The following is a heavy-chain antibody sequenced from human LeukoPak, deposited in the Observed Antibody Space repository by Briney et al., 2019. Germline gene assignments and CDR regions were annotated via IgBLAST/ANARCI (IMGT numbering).Heavy chain of an antibody. V-gene: IGHV1-3*01. CDR2: TNAANGDT. CDR3: ARDLARDGEHHLLLRGAFDY. CDR1: GYTFTTYA. J-gene: IGHJ4*02. Sequence: ASVKVSCKASGYTFTTYAMHWVRQAPGQTLEWMGWTNAANGDTKYSQKFQDRVTITTDTSASTAYMELNTLRSEDTAVYYCARDLARDGEHHLLLRGAFDYWGQGTLVTVSS. D-gene: IGHD3-10*01.